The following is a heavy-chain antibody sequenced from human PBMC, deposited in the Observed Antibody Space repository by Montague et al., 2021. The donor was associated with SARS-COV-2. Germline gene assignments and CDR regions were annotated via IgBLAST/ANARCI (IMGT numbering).Heavy chain of an antibody. Sequence: KRYSDYAPSVRGRLTVNPDASKNEFSLELNYVTPEDTAVYYCVRYSGWFYFDYWGQGTLVTVSS. D-gene: IGHD6-19*01. CDR3: VRYSGWFYFDY. J-gene: IGHJ4*02. CDR2: KRYS. V-gene: IGHV6-1*01.